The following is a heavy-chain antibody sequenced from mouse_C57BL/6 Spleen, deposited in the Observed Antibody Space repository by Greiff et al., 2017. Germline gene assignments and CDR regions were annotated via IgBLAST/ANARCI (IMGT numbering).Heavy chain of an antibody. CDR1: GYTFTSYW. J-gene: IGHJ2*01. CDR2: INPSSGYT. CDR3: ARSDYFDD. V-gene: IGHV1-7*01. Sequence: VKLQESGAELAKPGASVKLSCKASGYTFTSYWMHWVKQRPGQGLEWIGYINPSSGYTKYNQKFKDKATVTADKSSSTAYMQLSSLTYEDSAVYYCARSDYFDDWGQGTTLTVSS.